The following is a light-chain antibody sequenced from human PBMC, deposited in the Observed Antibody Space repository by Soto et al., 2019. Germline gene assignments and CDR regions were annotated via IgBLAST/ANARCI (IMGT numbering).Light chain of an antibody. CDR3: QQTSSTLDS. V-gene: IGKV1-39*01. Sequence: DIQVTQSPSSLSASVGDRVTITCLASQNIRTYLNWYQQRPGKPPKLLIHTASTLQSGVPSRFSGSGSGTDFTLTISSLQPEDFATYYCQQTSSTLDSFGQGTKLEIK. CDR1: QNIRTY. CDR2: TAS. J-gene: IGKJ2*03.